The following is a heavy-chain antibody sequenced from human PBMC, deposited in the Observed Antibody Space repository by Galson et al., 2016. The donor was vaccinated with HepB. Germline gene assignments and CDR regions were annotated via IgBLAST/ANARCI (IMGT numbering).Heavy chain of an antibody. V-gene: IGHV3-23*01. CDR1: GFTFSKFA. D-gene: IGHD3-10*01. CDR2: ISGGGAGT. CDR3: ANDVYSGSGSQSNFDS. J-gene: IGHJ4*02. Sequence: SLRLSCASSGFTFSKFAMTWIRQAPGKGLEWVSLISGGGAGTYSAESVKGRFTISRDNSKNTLYLQMNSLRVEDTAIYYCANDVYSGSGSQSNFDSWGQGTLVTVSS.